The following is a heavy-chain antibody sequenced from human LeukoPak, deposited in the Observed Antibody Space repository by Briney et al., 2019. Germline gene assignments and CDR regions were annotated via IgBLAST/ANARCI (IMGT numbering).Heavy chain of an antibody. D-gene: IGHD3-22*01. CDR3: ARDVRDSSGYYLRAFGY. V-gene: IGHV4-39*07. CDR1: GGSIRSTNNY. J-gene: IGHJ4*02. CDR2: IHYSGST. Sequence: PSETLSLTCTVSGGSIRSTNNYWGWIRQPPGEGLEWIGGIHYSGSTYYYPSLKSRVTISVDTSKNQFSLKLSSVTAADTAVYYCARDVRDSSGYYLRAFGYWGQGTLVTVPS.